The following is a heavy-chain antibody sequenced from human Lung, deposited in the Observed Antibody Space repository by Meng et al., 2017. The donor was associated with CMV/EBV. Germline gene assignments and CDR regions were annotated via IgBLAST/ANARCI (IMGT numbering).Heavy chain of an antibody. CDR3: AREGVIVGATHAFDI. CDR1: GYTFTSYY. CDR2: INPSGGST. V-gene: IGHV1-46*01. Sequence: ASXXVSXKASGYTFTSYYMHWVRQAPGQGLEWMGIINPSGGSTSYAQKFQGRVTMTRDTSTSTVYMELSSLRSEDTAVYYCAREGVIVGATHAFDILGQGXMVTVSS. J-gene: IGHJ3*02. D-gene: IGHD1-26*01.